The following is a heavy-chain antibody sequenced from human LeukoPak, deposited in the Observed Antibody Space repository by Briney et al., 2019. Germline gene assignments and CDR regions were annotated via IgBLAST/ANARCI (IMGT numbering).Heavy chain of an antibody. CDR3: ARGGSGSGYLYYFDS. D-gene: IGHD3-10*01. Sequence: ASVKVSCKASGYSFSDYSMHGVRQAPGQGLEWMGRINSNSGGTSYAQNFQGRVTMTRDTSISTAYMEVSGLTSDDTAVYYCARGGSGSGYLYYFDSWGQGTLVSVSS. V-gene: IGHV1-2*06. CDR1: GYSFSDYS. CDR2: INSNSGGT. J-gene: IGHJ4*02.